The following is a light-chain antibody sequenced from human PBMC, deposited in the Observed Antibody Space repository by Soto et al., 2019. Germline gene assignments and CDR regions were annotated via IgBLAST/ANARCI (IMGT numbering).Light chain of an antibody. CDR2: DAS. V-gene: IGKV3-11*01. CDR1: QSVGSN. Sequence: EMVMTQSPATLSVSPGERVTLSCRASQSVGSNLAWYQQKPGQAPRLLIYDASTRATGIPARFSGSGSGTDFTLTITSLEPEDFAVYYCQQRSNWPPTFGQGTKVDIK. CDR3: QQRSNWPPT. J-gene: IGKJ1*01.